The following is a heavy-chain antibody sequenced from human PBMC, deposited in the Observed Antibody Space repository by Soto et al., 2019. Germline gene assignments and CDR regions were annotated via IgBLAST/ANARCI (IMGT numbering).Heavy chain of an antibody. Sequence: ESLSRSCTVSGGFISNYYWSWVRQSPGKGLELIVYIYYSGTTNYNPSLKSRVTILLDMSKNQFSQRLRPVTADDTAVYYCARMKSFGTTCAAQKCHYGLDVWDQGT. D-gene: IGHD3-10*01. CDR3: ARMKSFGTTCAAQKCHYGLDV. CDR1: GGFISNYY. CDR2: IYYSGTT. J-gene: IGHJ6*02. V-gene: IGHV4-59*01.